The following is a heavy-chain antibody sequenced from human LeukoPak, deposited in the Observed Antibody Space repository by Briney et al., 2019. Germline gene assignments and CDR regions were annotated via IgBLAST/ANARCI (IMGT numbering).Heavy chain of an antibody. CDR3: ARGHGYSYGYFPYYYYMDV. CDR1: GGTFSSYA. CDR2: IIPIFGTA. Sequence: SVRVSCKASGGTFSSYAISWVRQAPGQGLEWMGGIIPIFGTANYAQKFQGRVTITADKSTSTAYMELSSLRSEDTAVYYCARGHGYSYGYFPYYYYMDVWGKGTTVTVSS. J-gene: IGHJ6*03. V-gene: IGHV1-69*06. D-gene: IGHD5-18*01.